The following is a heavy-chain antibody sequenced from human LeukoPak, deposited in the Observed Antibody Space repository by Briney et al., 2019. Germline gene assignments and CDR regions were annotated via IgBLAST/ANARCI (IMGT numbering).Heavy chain of an antibody. CDR3: AREDYGGIYYFDY. Sequence: ASVKVSCKASGYTFTGYYMHWVRQAPGQGLEWMGWINPNSGGTNYAQKFQGRVTMTRDTSISTAYIELSRLRSDDTAVYYCAREDYGGIYYFDYWGQGTLVTVSS. J-gene: IGHJ4*02. D-gene: IGHD4-23*01. CDR2: INPNSGGT. V-gene: IGHV1-2*02. CDR1: GYTFTGYY.